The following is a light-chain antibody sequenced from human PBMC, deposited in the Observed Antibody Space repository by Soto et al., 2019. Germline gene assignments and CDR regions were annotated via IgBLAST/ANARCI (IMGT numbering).Light chain of an antibody. J-gene: IGKJ1*01. CDR1: QGISNW. V-gene: IGKV1-12*01. CDR2: AAF. CDR3: QQDKSFPWT. Sequence: DIQMTQSPSSVSASVGDRVTITCRSSQGISNWLAWYQQKPGKAPQLLIYAAFNLQSGVPSRFSGSGSGTDFSLTISGLHPEDFATYYCQQDKSFPWTFGQGTTVEIK.